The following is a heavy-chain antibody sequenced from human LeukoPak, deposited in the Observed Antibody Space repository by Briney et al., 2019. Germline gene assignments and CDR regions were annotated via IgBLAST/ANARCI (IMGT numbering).Heavy chain of an antibody. CDR2: INPSGGST. CDR1: GYTFTGYY. D-gene: IGHD3-10*01. V-gene: IGHV1-46*01. CDR3: ARADVLLWFGELLSRPGAFDI. J-gene: IGHJ3*02. Sequence: ASVKVSCKASGYTFTGYYMHWVRQAPGQGLEWMGIINPSGGSTSYAQKFQGRVTMTRDMSTSTVYMELSSLRFEDTAVYYCARADVLLWFGELLSRPGAFDIWGQGTMVTVSS.